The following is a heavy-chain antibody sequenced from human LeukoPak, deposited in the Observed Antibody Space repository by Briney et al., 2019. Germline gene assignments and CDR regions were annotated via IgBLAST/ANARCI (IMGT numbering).Heavy chain of an antibody. D-gene: IGHD2-8*01. CDR3: ARPRLAMLYLYYFDY. V-gene: IGHV1-69*13. CDR1: GGTFSSYA. Sequence: SVKVSCKASGGTFSSYATSWVRQAPGQGLEWMGGIIPIFGTANYAQKFQGRVTITADESTSTAYMELSSLRSEDTAVYYCARPRLAMLYLYYFDYWGQGTLVTVSS. CDR2: IIPIFGTA. J-gene: IGHJ4*02.